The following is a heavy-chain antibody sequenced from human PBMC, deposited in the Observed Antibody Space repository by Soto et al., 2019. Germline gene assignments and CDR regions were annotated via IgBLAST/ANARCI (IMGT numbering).Heavy chain of an antibody. CDR1: GFTFTSSA. CDR2: IVVGSGNT. J-gene: IGHJ5*02. D-gene: IGHD3-3*01. V-gene: IGHV1-58*01. Sequence: QMPLVQSGPEVKKPGTSVKVSCKASGFTFTSSAVQWVRQARGQRLEWIGWIVVGSGNTNYAQKFQERVTITRDMSTSTAYMELSSLRSEDTAVYYCAASGRFLEWLFRFDPWGQGTLVTVSS. CDR3: AASGRFLEWLFRFDP.